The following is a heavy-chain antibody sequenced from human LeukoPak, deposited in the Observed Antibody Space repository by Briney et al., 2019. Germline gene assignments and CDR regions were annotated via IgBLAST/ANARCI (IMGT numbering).Heavy chain of an antibody. J-gene: IGHJ4*02. CDR3: ARGPRVGATTFRIDY. CDR1: GGSISSYY. CDR2: IYYSGST. D-gene: IGHD1-26*01. Sequence: SETLSLTCTVSGGSISSYYWSWIRQPPGKGLEWIGYIYYSGSTNYNPSLKSRVTISVDTSKNQFSLKLSSVTAADTAVYYCARGPRVGATTFRIDYWGQGTLVTVSS. V-gene: IGHV4-59*12.